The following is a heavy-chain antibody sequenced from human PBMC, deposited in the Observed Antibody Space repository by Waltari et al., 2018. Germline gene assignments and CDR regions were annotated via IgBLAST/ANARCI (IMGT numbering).Heavy chain of an antibody. D-gene: IGHD6-19*01. CDR3: AKLGGLYASGWPDSTNYMAV. Sequence: DVQVWKSGGGLVLQRESMELHCADHGFTFNDYCLSWVAQVPGKGLEWVSVISSACRTNHADSVKGRFTISTDNSKKTVFLEMNSLRPDDTAVYYCAKLGGLYASGWPDSTNYMAVWGKGTTVTVSS. V-gene: IGHV3-23*03. CDR2: ISSACRT. CDR1: GFTFNDYC. J-gene: IGHJ6*03.